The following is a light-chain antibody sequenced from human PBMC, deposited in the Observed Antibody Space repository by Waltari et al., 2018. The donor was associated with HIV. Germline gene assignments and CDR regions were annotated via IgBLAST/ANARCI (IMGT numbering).Light chain of an antibody. Sequence: QSVLTQPPSASGTPGQRVTISCSGSRSTIGRNTVNWYQQLPGPAPKLLIYSNDQRPSGVPDRFSGSKSGTSASLAISGLQSEDEAGYYCAAWDVSLNGLVFGGGTKLTVL. V-gene: IGLV1-44*01. CDR2: SND. CDR3: AAWDVSLNGLV. CDR1: RSTIGRNT. J-gene: IGLJ2*01.